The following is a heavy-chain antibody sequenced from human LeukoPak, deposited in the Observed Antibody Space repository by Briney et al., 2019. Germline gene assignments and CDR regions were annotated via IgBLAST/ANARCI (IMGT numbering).Heavy chain of an antibody. V-gene: IGHV3-74*01. D-gene: IGHD6-6*01. Sequence: GGSLRLSCTASGFSFSGHWMHWARQLPGKGLVWVSRISPTGSTTSYADFVKGRFTVSRDNAKNTLYLQVNNLRAEDTAVYYCARGPNSNWSGLDFWGQGTLLTVSS. J-gene: IGHJ4*02. CDR1: GFSFSGHW. CDR2: ISPTGSTT. CDR3: ARGPNSNWSGLDF.